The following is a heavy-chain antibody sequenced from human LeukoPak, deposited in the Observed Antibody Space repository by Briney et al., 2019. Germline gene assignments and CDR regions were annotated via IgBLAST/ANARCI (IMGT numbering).Heavy chain of an antibody. Sequence: GGSLRLSCAASGSTFSSYGMSWVRQAPGKGLEWVSGISGSGSGTYYADSVRGRFTISRDNSKNTLYLQVNSLRAEDTAVYYCAKDPYYTSGSHDDWGQGTLVTVSS. CDR1: GSTFSSYG. J-gene: IGHJ4*02. CDR2: ISGSGSGT. V-gene: IGHV3-23*01. D-gene: IGHD3-10*01. CDR3: AKDPYYTSGSHDD.